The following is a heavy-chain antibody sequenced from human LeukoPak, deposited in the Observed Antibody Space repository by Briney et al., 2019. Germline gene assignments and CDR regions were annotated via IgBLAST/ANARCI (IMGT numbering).Heavy chain of an antibody. CDR1: GFTFSSYS. V-gene: IGHV3-23*01. CDR3: AKVVVVAATRHFDY. D-gene: IGHD2-15*01. CDR2: ISGSGGST. Sequence: GGSLRLSCAASGFTFSSYSMNWVRQAPGKGLEWVSAISGSGGSTYYADSVKGRFTIPRDNSKNTLYLQMNSLRAEDTAVYYCAKVVVVAATRHFDYWGQGTLVTVSS. J-gene: IGHJ4*02.